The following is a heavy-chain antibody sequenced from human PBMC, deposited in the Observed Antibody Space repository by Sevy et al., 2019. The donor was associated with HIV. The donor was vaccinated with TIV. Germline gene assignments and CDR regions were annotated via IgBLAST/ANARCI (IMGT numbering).Heavy chain of an antibody. J-gene: IGHJ4*02. CDR3: PRDRAYCGGDCYSSPNYFDY. CDR2: ISSSSSYI. CDR1: GFTFSSYS. D-gene: IGHD2-21*02. V-gene: IGHV3-21*01. Sequence: GGSLRLSCAASGFTFSSYSMNWVRQAPGKGLEWVSSISSSSSYIYYSDSVKGRFTISRDNAKNSLYLQMNSLRAEDTAVYYCPRDRAYCGGDCYSSPNYFDYWGQGTLVTVSS.